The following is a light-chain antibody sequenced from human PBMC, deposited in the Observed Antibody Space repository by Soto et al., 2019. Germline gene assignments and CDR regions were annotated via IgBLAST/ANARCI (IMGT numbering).Light chain of an antibody. CDR3: QCYDSSLSGSNWV. CDR1: SSNIGAGYD. CDR2: ANT. Sequence: QSVLTQPPSVSGAPGQRVTISCTGSSSNIGAGYDVHWYQQLPGTAPKLLIYANTNRPSGVPDRFSGSKSGTSASLAITGLQAEDEADYYCQCYDSSLSGSNWVFGGGTKVTVL. V-gene: IGLV1-40*01. J-gene: IGLJ3*02.